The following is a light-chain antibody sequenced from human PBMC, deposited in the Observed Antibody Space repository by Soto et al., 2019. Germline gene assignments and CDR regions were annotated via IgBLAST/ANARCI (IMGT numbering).Light chain of an antibody. J-gene: IGLJ1*01. Sequence: VLTQPPSVSAAPGQKVTISCSGSSCNIGGNSVSWYQQLPGTAPKLLIYDDNKRPSGIPDRFSGSKSGTSATLGITGFQTGDESDYYCGSWDSSLSAYVFXTGTKLTVL. CDR1: SCNIGGNS. CDR2: DDN. CDR3: GSWDSSLSAYV. V-gene: IGLV1-51*01.